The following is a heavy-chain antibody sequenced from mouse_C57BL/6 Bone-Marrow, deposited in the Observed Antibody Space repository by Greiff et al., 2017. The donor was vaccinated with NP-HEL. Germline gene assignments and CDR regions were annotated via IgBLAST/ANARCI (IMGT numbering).Heavy chain of an antibody. D-gene: IGHD2-4*01. CDR2: IRNKANGYTT. CDR1: GFPFTDYY. CDR3: ARSIYYDYADDPFYAMDY. J-gene: IGHJ4*01. V-gene: IGHV7-3*01. Sequence: EVQVVESGGGLVQPGGSLSLSCAASGFPFTDYYMSWVRQSPGKALEWLVFIRNKANGYTTEYSASVKGRFTISRDNSQSILYLQMNALRAEDRATYYCARSIYYDYADDPFYAMDYWGQGTSVTVSS.